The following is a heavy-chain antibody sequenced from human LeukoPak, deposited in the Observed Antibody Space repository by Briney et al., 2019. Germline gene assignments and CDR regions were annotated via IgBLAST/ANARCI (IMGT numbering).Heavy chain of an antibody. CDR2: IYPGDSDT. D-gene: IGHD2-15*01. CDR1: GYSFTGYW. CDR3: AVGYCSGGSCPRDAFDI. Sequence: VESLKISCKGSGYSFTGYWIGWVRQMPGKGLEWMGIIYPGDSDTRYSPSFQGQVTISADKSISTAYLQWSSLKASDTAMYYCAVGYCSGGSCPRDAFDIWGQGTMVTVSS. V-gene: IGHV5-51*01. J-gene: IGHJ3*02.